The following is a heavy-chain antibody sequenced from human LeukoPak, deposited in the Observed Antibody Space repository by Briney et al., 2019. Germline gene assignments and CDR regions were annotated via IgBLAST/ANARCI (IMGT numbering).Heavy chain of an antibody. D-gene: IGHD2-15*01. V-gene: IGHV1-18*01. Sequence: GASVKVSCKAFGYTFTSYGISWVRQAPGQGLEWMGWISAYNGNTNYAQKLQGRVTMTTDTSTSTAYMELRSLRSDDTAVYYCARARYCSGGGCYSGKYNWFDPWGQGTLVTVSS. J-gene: IGHJ5*02. CDR2: ISAYNGNT. CDR3: ARARYCSGGGCYSGKYNWFDP. CDR1: GYTFTSYG.